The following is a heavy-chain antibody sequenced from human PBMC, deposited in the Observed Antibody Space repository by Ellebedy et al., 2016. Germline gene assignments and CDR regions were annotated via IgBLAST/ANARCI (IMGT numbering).Heavy chain of an antibody. Sequence: GGSLRLSCEASGFTFSSHAIHWVRQAPGKGLEWVANIKQDGSEKYYVDSVKGRFTISRDNTKNSLYLQMNSLRVEDTAVYYCAGDSRGITAAGTSLHYWGQGTLVTVSS. CDR3: AGDSRGITAAGTSLHY. D-gene: IGHD6-13*01. CDR1: GFTFSSHA. V-gene: IGHV3-7*03. J-gene: IGHJ4*02. CDR2: IKQDGSEK.